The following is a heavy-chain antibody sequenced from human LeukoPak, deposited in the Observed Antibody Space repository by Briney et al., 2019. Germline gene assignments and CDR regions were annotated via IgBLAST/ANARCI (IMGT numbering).Heavy chain of an antibody. D-gene: IGHD3-22*01. CDR2: IVIGSGDT. V-gene: IGHV1-58*02. CDR1: GFTFTRSA. Sequence: TSVKVSCKASGFTFTRSAMQWVRQARGQRLEWIGWIVIGSGDTNYAQKFLERVTITRDMSTSTAYMELSSLRSDDTAVYYCTADPYYDASGPPRWFDPWGQGTLVTVSS. CDR3: TADPYYDASGPPRWFDP. J-gene: IGHJ5*02.